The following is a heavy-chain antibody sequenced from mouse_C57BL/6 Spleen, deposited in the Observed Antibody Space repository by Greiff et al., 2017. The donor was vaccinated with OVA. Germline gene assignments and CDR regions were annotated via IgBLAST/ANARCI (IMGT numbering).Heavy chain of an antibody. J-gene: IGHJ3*01. CDR1: GYTFTDYY. V-gene: IGHV1-26*01. CDR3: ARGYYGSSPFAY. Sequence: EVKLQQSGPELVKPGASVKISCKASGYTFTDYYMNWVKQSHGKSLEWIGDLNPNNGGTSYNQKFKGKATLTVDTSYSTAYMELRSLTSEDSAVYYCARGYYGSSPFAYWGQGTLVTVSA. CDR2: LNPNNGGT. D-gene: IGHD1-1*01.